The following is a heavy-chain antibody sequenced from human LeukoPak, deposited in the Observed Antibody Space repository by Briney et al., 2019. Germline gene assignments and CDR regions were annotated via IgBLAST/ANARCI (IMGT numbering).Heavy chain of an antibody. CDR2: IRYDGSNK. Sequence: PGGSLRLSCAASGFTFSSYGMHWVRQAPGKGLEWVAFIRYDGSNKYYADSVKGRFTISRDNSKNTLYLQMNSLKTEDTAVYYCTTDPIWIQLVGVRNWFDPWGQGTLXTVSS. CDR3: TTDPIWIQLVGVRNWFDP. J-gene: IGHJ5*02. D-gene: IGHD1-26*01. V-gene: IGHV3-30*02. CDR1: GFTFSSYG.